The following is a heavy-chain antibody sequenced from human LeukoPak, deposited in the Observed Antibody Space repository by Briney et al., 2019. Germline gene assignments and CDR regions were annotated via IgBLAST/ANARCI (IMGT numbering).Heavy chain of an antibody. J-gene: IGHJ6*03. CDR3: ARAPLTNYYYYYMDV. CDR1: GGTFSSHA. CDR2: IIPIFVTP. Sequence: ASVKVSCKTSGGTFSSHAISWVRQAPGQGLEWMGGIIPIFVTPNYAQKFQGRVTITADGSTSTAYMELSSLRPEDTAVYYCARAPLTNYYYYYMDVWGKGTTVTISS. V-gene: IGHV1-69*13. D-gene: IGHD2-8*01.